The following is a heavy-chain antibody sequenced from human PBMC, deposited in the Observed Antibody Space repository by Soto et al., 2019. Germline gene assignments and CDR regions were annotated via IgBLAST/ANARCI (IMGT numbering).Heavy chain of an antibody. V-gene: IGHV3-33*01. CDR1: GFTFRSYG. CDR3: ARGDLLGYCSGGSCHSGLDP. D-gene: IGHD2-15*01. CDR2: IWYDGSNK. J-gene: IGHJ5*02. Sequence: PGGSLRLSCAASGFTFRSYGMHWVRQAPGKGLEWVAVIWYDGSNKYYADSVKGRFTISRDNSKNTLYLQMNSLRAEDTAVYYCARGDLLGYCSGGSCHSGLDPWGQGTLVTVSS.